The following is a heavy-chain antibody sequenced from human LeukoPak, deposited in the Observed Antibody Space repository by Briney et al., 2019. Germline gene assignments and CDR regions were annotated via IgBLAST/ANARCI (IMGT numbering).Heavy chain of an antibody. CDR2: ISGSGGST. CDR3: AKARDYGGNPGCFDY. Sequence: GGSLRLSCAASGFTFSSYAMSWVRQAPGKGLEWVSAISGSGGSTYYADSVKGRFTISRDNAKNSLYLQMNSLRAEDTALYYCAKARDYGGNPGCFDYWGQGTLVTVSS. CDR1: GFTFSSYA. J-gene: IGHJ4*02. D-gene: IGHD4-23*01. V-gene: IGHV3-23*01.